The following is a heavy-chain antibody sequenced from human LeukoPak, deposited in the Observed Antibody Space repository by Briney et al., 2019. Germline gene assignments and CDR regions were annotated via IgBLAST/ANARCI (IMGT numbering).Heavy chain of an antibody. CDR3: ARGGGYHDY. V-gene: IGHV4-59*11. Sequence: PSETLSLTCTVSGGSISSHYWSWIRQPPGKGLEWIGYIYFSGSTNYNPSLKSRVTLSVDTPKNQFSLRLSSVTAADTAVYYCARGGGYHDYWGQGTLVTVSS. CDR1: GGSISSHY. CDR2: IYFSGST. D-gene: IGHD2-15*01. J-gene: IGHJ4*02.